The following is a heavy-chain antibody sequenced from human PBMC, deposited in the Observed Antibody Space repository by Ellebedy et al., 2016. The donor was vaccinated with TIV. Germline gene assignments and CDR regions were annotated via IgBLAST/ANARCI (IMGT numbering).Heavy chain of an antibody. CDR2: IYYTGST. J-gene: IGHJ4*02. CDR3: ARAIHFDWLLPPAFDY. V-gene: IGHV4-31*03. D-gene: IGHD3-9*01. Sequence: MPSETLSLTCSVSGGSIDSRGYYWSLIRQHPVKGLEWIGYIYYTGSTYYNPSLKSRLTISIDTSKNNFSLRLSSVTAADTAIYYCARAIHFDWLLPPAFDYWGQGTLVTVSS. CDR1: GGSIDSRGYY.